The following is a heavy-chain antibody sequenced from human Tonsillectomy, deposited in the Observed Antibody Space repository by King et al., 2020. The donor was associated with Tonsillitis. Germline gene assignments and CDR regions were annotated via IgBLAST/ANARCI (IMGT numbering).Heavy chain of an antibody. CDR1: GYSISSGYY. Sequence: QLQESGPGLVKPSETLSLTCTVSGYSISSGYYWGWIRQPPGKGLEWIGSIYHSGSTYYNPSLKSRVTISVDTSKNQFSLKLSSVTAADTAVYYSARAIRGYSYGSFDYWGQGTLVTVSS. V-gene: IGHV4-38-2*02. CDR2: IYHSGST. J-gene: IGHJ4*02. CDR3: ARAIRGYSYGSFDY. D-gene: IGHD5-18*01.